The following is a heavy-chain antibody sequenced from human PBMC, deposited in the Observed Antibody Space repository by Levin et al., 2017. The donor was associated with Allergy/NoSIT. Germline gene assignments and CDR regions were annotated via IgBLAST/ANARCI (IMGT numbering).Heavy chain of an antibody. V-gene: IGHV1-18*01. CDR3: ARARYLKRRTVTSPDDALDI. CDR2: ISTNNGNT. Sequence: GESLKISCKASGYTFINYGISWVRQAPGQGLEWMGWISTNNGNTNYAEKFQGRVTMTTDTSTSAAYMELRNLRSDDTAVYYCARARYLKRRTVTSPDDALDIWGQGTMVTVSS. CDR1: GYTFINYG. D-gene: IGHD4-17*01. J-gene: IGHJ3*02.